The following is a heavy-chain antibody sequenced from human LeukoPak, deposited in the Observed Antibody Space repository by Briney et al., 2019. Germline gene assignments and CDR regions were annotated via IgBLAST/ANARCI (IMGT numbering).Heavy chain of an antibody. J-gene: IGHJ5*02. D-gene: IGHD3-10*01. CDR1: GFTFSNYG. CDR2: IWYDGSNK. Sequence: QAGGSLRLSCAPSGFTFSNYGMHWVRQAPGKGLEWVAVIWYDGSNKYYADSVKGRFTISRDNSKNTLYLQMNSLRAEDTAVYYCARSLERDYHSSNYYMNNWFDPWGQGTLVTVSS. V-gene: IGHV3-33*01. CDR3: ARSLERDYHSSNYYMNNWFDP.